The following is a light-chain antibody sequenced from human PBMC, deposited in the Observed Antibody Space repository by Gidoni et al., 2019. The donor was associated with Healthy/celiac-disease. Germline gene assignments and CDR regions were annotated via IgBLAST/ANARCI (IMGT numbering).Light chain of an antibody. J-gene: IGKJ1*01. CDR2: AAS. Sequence: DIQMTQSPSSLSASVGDRVTITCRASQSISSYLNWYQQKPGKAPKLLIYAASSLQSGVPSRFSGSGSGTDFTLTISSLQPEDFATYYCQQGYSTSVTFGQGTKVKIK. CDR3: QQGYSTSVT. CDR1: QSISSY. V-gene: IGKV1-39*01.